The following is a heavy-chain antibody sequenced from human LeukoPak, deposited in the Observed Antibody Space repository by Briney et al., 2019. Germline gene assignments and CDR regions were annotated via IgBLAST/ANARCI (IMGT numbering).Heavy chain of an antibody. D-gene: IGHD3-10*01. J-gene: IGHJ4*02. V-gene: IGHV3-23*01. Sequence: GGSLRLSCAASGFIFSSYTMSWVRQAPGKGLERVSTISGSGSSTYYADSVKGRFTISRDNSKTTLYLQMKSLRADDTAVYYCAKTRSYYGSGSSMYYFDYWGQGTLVTVSS. CDR1: GFIFSSYT. CDR3: AKTRSYYGSGSSMYYFDY. CDR2: ISGSGSST.